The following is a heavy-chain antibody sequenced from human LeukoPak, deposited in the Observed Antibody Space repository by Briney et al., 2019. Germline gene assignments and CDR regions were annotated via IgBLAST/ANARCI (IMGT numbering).Heavy chain of an antibody. CDR1: GFTFSSYA. Sequence: GGSLRLSCAAFGFTFSSYAMSWVRQAPGKGLEWVSAISGSGGSTYYADSVKGRFTISRDNSKNTLYLQMNSLRAEDTAVYYCANGKQQLVPSDYWGQGTLVTVSS. CDR2: ISGSGGST. J-gene: IGHJ4*02. CDR3: ANGKQQLVPSDY. V-gene: IGHV3-23*01. D-gene: IGHD6-13*01.